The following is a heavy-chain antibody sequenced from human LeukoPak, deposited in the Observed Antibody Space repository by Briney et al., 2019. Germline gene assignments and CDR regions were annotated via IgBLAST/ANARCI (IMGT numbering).Heavy chain of an antibody. V-gene: IGHV3-48*01. Sequence: GGSLRLSCAASGFTFSSYGMHWVRQAPGKGLEWVSYISTTSSTIYYADSVKGRFTISRDNAKNSLYLQMNSLRAEDTAVYHCARDPELDYWGQGTLVTVSS. J-gene: IGHJ4*02. CDR2: ISTTSSTI. CDR3: ARDPELDY. CDR1: GFTFSSYG.